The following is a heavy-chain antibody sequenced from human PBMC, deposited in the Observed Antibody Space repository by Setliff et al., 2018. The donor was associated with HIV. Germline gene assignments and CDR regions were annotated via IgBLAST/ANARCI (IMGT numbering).Heavy chain of an antibody. V-gene: IGHV4-34*01. CDR3: ARAAAGNTGPFDL. D-gene: IGHD4-17*01. J-gene: IGHJ4*02. CDR2: MYYSGST. CDR1: GGSFSDYY. Sequence: PSETLSLTCAVYGGSFSDYYWTWIRQSPGKGLEWIGSMYYSGSTYYTPSLKSRVTISVDTSKNQFSLKLRSVTAADTAVYYCARAAAGNTGPFDLWGQGSPVTVSS.